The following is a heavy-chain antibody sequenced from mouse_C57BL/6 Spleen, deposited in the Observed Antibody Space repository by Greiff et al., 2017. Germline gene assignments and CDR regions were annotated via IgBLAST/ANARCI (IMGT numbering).Heavy chain of an antibody. Sequence: EVQVVESGGGLVKPGGSLKLSCAASGFTFSDYGMHWVRQAPEKGLEWVAYISSGSSTIYYADTVKGRFTISRDNAKNTLFLQMTSLRSEDTAMYYCARRDYYGSSLYWYFDVWGTGTTVTVSS. J-gene: IGHJ1*03. CDR1: GFTFSDYG. CDR3: ARRDYYGSSLYWYFDV. V-gene: IGHV5-17*01. CDR2: ISSGSSTI. D-gene: IGHD1-1*01.